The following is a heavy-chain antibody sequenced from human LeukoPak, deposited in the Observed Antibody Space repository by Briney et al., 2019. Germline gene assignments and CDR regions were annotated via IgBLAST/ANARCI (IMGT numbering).Heavy chain of an antibody. CDR2: ISGSGGST. Sequence: GGSLRLSCVASGFTFRSYVMRWVRQAPGKGLEGVSAISGSGGSTYYADSVRGRVTISRDNSKNTLYLKMNSLRAEDTAVYYCAQAKYYYGTSYQYYFDFWGQGTLVTVSS. V-gene: IGHV3-23*01. CDR1: GFTFRSYV. J-gene: IGHJ4*02. CDR3: AQAKYYYGTSYQYYFDF. D-gene: IGHD3-10*01.